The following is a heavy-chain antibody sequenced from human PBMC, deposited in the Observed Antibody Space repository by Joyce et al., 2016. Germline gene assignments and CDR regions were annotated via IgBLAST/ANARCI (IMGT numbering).Heavy chain of an antibody. CDR3: ARDGPGDSGTYIY. CDR1: GDSVTSRNW. V-gene: IGHV4-4*02. J-gene: IGHJ4*02. CDR2: IFPGANT. D-gene: IGHD3-16*01. Sequence: QVQLQESGLRLVKPSGTLSLTCAVSGDSVTSRNWWSWVRQTPGKGLEWIGEIFPGANTNSNPTFTSRVTISLDTSNNQFSLRLTSETAAYTAVYYCARDGPGDSGTYIYWGQGILVTISS.